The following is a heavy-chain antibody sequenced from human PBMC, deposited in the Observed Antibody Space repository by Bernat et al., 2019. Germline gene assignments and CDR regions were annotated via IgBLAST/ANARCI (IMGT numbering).Heavy chain of an antibody. CDR3: ASALGSSRWYYFDY. V-gene: IGHV1-2*04. J-gene: IGHJ4*02. Sequence: QVQLVQSGAEVKKPGASVKVSCKASGYTFTGYYIHWVRQAPGQGLEWMGWSNPNNGDTNYVQKFQGWVTMTRDTSISTAYMELSRLTSDDTAVYYCASALGSSRWYYFDYWGQGTLVTVSS. CDR1: GYTFTGYY. D-gene: IGHD6-13*01. CDR2: SNPNNGDT.